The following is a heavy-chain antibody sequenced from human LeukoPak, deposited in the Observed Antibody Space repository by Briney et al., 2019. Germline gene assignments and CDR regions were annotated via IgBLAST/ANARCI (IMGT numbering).Heavy chain of an antibody. CDR2: ISSSSSYI. Sequence: GGSLRLSCAASGFTFSSYSMNWVRQAPGKGLEWVSSISSSSSYIYYADSVKGRFTISRDNAKNSLYLQMNSLRAEDTAVYYCARESLMVRAVILYYIDVWGKGTTVTISS. CDR3: ARESLMVRAVILYYIDV. V-gene: IGHV3-21*01. CDR1: GFTFSSYS. J-gene: IGHJ6*03. D-gene: IGHD3-10*01.